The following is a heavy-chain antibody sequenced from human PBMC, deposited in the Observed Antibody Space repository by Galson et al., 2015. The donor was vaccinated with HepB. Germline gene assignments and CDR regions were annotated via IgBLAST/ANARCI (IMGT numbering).Heavy chain of an antibody. J-gene: IGHJ6*02. CDR2: ISGSGGST. CDR1: GFTFSSYA. V-gene: IGHV3-23*01. Sequence: SLRLSCAASGFTFSSYAMSWVRQAPGKGLEWVSAISGSGGSTYYADSVKGRFTISRNNSKNTLYLQMNSLRAEDTAVYYCAKEGAPLARYYYGMDVWGQGTTVTVSS. CDR3: AKEGAPLARYYYGMDV. D-gene: IGHD3-16*01.